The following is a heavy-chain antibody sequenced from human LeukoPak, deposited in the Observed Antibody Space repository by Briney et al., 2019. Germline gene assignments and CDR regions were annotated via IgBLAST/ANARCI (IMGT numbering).Heavy chain of an antibody. CDR2: IIPIFGTA. Sequence: SVKVSCTASGGTFSSYAISWVRQAPGQGLEWMGGIIPIFGTANYAQKFQGRVTITADESTSTAYMELSSLRSEDTAVYYCARLGPTTMVRGVINYYYGMDVWGQGTTVTVSS. CDR1: GGTFSSYA. D-gene: IGHD3-10*01. CDR3: ARLGPTTMVRGVINYYYGMDV. J-gene: IGHJ6*02. V-gene: IGHV1-69*01.